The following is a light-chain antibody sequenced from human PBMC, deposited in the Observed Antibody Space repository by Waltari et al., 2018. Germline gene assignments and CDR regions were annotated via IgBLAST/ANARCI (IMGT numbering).Light chain of an antibody. CDR2: EVS. Sequence: QSALTQPASVSGSPGQSIAISCTGTSSDVGVHNSVSWYQQHPGKAPKLLIYEVSNRPSGVSNRFSGSKSGTTASLTISGLQAEDEADYYCCSYTSNSFSYVFGTGTKVTVL. CDR3: CSYTSNSFSYV. J-gene: IGLJ1*01. V-gene: IGLV2-14*01. CDR1: SSDVGVHNS.